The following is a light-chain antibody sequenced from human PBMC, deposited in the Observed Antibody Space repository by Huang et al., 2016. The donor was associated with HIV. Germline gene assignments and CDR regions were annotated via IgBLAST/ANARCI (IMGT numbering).Light chain of an antibody. CDR2: NAS. V-gene: IGKV3-11*01. J-gene: IGKJ2*01. CDR3: QQRTNWPPGYT. Sequence: EIVLTQSPATLSLSPGERVALSCRASQNIKNDLSWYQKRPGQVPRILISNASNMATGIPARFSGSGSGTDFTLTISSLEPEDFVVYFCQQRTNWPPGYTFGQGTKL. CDR1: QNIKND.